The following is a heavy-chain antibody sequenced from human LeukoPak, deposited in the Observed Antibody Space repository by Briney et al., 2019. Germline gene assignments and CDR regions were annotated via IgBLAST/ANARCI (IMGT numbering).Heavy chain of an antibody. CDR2: ISSSGRTI. J-gene: IGHJ4*02. Sequence: PGGSRRLSWAASGFNFNVYSMTWVRQAPGKGLEWLSYISSSGRTIYYADSVKGRFSIPRGNAKNSLFLHMDSLRVEDTGVYFCARDFQEDSPPPLGHWGQGTLVIVSS. CDR1: GFNFNVYS. CDR3: ARDFQEDSPPPLGH. V-gene: IGHV3-48*01. D-gene: IGHD2-15*01.